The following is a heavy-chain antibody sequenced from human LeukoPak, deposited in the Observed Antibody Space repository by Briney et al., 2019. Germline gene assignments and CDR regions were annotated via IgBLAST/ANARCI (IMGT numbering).Heavy chain of an antibody. V-gene: IGHV3-53*01. CDR1: GFTVSSNY. CDR3: ASHYYDSSGYAY. D-gene: IGHD3-22*01. CDR2: IYSGGST. Sequence: GGSLRLSCAASGFTVSSNYMSWVRQAPGKGLEWVSVIYSGGSTYYADSVKGRFTISRDNSKNTLYLQMYSLRAEDTAVYYCASHYYDSSGYAYWGQGTLVTVSS. J-gene: IGHJ4*02.